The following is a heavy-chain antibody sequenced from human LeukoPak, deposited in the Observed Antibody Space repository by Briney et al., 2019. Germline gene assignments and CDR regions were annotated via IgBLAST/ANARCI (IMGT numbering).Heavy chain of an antibody. CDR2: ISGATT. CDR3: SRGSGWLSVY. CDR1: GFTFGDYL. D-gene: IGHD6-19*01. V-gene: IGHV3-49*03. Sequence: PGRSLSLSCTASGFTFGDYLMSGFHQAPGKGLEWIGFISGATTEYAASVKGRFTISRDDSTSIASLQMNSLTTEDTAVYYCSRGSGWLSVYWGQGTLVTVSS. J-gene: IGHJ4*02.